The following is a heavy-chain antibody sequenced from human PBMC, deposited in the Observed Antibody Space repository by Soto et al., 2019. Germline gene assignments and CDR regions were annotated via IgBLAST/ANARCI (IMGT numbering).Heavy chain of an antibody. Sequence: KTSETLSLTCAVYGGSFSGYYWSWIRQSPGKGLEWIGEINHSGSTNYNPSLKSRVTIPVDTSKNQFSLKLSSVTAADTAVYYCARAAYVLRYFDWLDYWGQGTLVTVSS. V-gene: IGHV4-34*01. CDR1: GGSFSGYY. J-gene: IGHJ4*02. CDR2: INHSGST. D-gene: IGHD3-9*01. CDR3: ARAAYVLRYFDWLDY.